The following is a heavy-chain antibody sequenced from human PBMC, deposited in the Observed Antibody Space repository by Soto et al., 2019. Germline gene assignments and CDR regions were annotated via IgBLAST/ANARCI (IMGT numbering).Heavy chain of an antibody. CDR1: EFTSGRNS. CDR3: AREIGRGAAQTNYMDV. Sequence: EVQLVESGGGWSSPGGSLDLPVAASEFTSGRNSMSGARQAQGKGLGGVPVIYSGGSTFYADSVKGRFTISRDNSKNTVYLQMNSLRAEDAGVYYCAREIGRGAAQTNYMDVWGKGTTVTVS. V-gene: IGHV3-66*01. CDR2: IYSGGST. J-gene: IGHJ6*03. D-gene: IGHD6-6*01.